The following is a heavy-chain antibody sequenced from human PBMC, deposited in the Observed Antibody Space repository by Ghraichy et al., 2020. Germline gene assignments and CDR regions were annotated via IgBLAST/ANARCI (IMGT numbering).Heavy chain of an antibody. CDR2: ISGSGGST. J-gene: IGHJ3*02. CDR3: AKASPLLMTAFDI. Sequence: GALSLSCAASGFTFSSYAMSWVRQAPGKGLEWVSAISGSGGSTYYADSVKGRFTISRDNSKNTLYLQMNSLRAEDTAVYYCAKASPLLMTAFDIWGQGTMVTVSS. V-gene: IGHV3-23*01. CDR1: GFTFSSYA.